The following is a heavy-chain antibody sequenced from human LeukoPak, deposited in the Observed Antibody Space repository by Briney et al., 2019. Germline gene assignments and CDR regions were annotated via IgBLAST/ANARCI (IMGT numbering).Heavy chain of an antibody. D-gene: IGHD3-10*01. V-gene: IGHV4-59*01. CDR3: ARDTGPPLWSGERDTNWFDP. CDR1: GGSISSYY. CDR2: IYYSGST. J-gene: IGHJ5*02. Sequence: SETLSLTCTVSGGSISSYYWSWIRQPPGKGLEWIGYIYYSGSTNYNPSLKSRVTISVDTSKNQFSLKLSSVTAADTAVYYCARDTGPPLWSGERDTNWFDPWGQGTLVTVSS.